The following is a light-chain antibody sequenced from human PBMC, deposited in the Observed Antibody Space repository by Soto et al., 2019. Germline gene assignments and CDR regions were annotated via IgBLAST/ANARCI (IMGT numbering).Light chain of an antibody. CDR1: TSNIGSNS. V-gene: IGLV1-47*01. Sequence: QSVLTQPPSASATPGQRVTISCSGNTSNIGSNSVYWYQQLPGAAPKLLIYRNNQRPSGVPDRFSGSKSDTSASLAISGLRSEYEADYYCAAWDDSLNGRVFGGGTKLTVL. J-gene: IGLJ3*02. CDR3: AAWDDSLNGRV. CDR2: RNN.